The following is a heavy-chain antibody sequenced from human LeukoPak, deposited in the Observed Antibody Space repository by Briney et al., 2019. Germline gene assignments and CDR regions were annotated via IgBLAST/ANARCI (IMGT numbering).Heavy chain of an antibody. Sequence: GGSLRLSCAASGFTFSSYAMHWVRQAPGKGLEWVAVISYDGSNKYYADSVKGRFTISRDNSKNTLYLQMNSLRAEDTAVYYCARGKGELLRYYYYGMDVWGQGTTVTVS. CDR3: ARGKGELLRYYYYGMDV. CDR2: ISYDGSNK. J-gene: IGHJ6*02. D-gene: IGHD3-10*01. CDR1: GFTFSSYA. V-gene: IGHV3-30-3*01.